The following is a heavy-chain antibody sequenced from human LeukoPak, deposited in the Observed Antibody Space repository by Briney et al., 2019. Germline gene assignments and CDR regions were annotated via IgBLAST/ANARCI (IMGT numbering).Heavy chain of an antibody. CDR1: GFTFGDYA. CDR2: IRSKAFGGTT. D-gene: IGHD2-21*01. Sequence: GGSLRLSCTTSGFTFGDYAMSWVRQAPGKGLEWVGFIRSKAFGGTTEYAASVKGRFTVSRDDSKSIAYLQMSSLKTEDTAVYYCARTILWNYFDCWGQGTLVTVSS. V-gene: IGHV3-49*04. J-gene: IGHJ4*02. CDR3: ARTILWNYFDC.